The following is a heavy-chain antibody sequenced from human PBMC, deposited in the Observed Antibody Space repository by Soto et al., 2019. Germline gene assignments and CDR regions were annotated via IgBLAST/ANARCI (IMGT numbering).Heavy chain of an antibody. CDR1: GGSISSGGYS. Sequence: PSETLSLTCAVSGGSISSGGYSWSWIRQPPGKGLEWIGYIYHSGSTYYNPSLKSRVTISVGRSKNQFSLKLSSVTVADTAVYYCARTSYDYVWGSYPPYYFDYCGQGTLVTVSS. J-gene: IGHJ4*02. V-gene: IGHV4-30-2*01. CDR3: ARTSYDYVWGSYPPYYFDY. CDR2: IYHSGST. D-gene: IGHD3-16*02.